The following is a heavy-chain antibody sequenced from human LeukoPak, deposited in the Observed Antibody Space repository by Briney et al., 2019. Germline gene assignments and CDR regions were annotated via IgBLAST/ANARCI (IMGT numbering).Heavy chain of an antibody. CDR2: IYHSGST. Sequence: SETLSLTCTVSGYSISSGYYWGWIRQPPGKGLEWIGSIYHSGSTYYNPSLKSRVTISVDTSKNQFSLKLSSVTAADTAVYYCARVRYSGYDWGGDFDYWGQGTLVTVSS. V-gene: IGHV4-38-2*02. CDR3: ARVRYSGYDWGGDFDY. D-gene: IGHD5-12*01. J-gene: IGHJ4*02. CDR1: GYSISSGYY.